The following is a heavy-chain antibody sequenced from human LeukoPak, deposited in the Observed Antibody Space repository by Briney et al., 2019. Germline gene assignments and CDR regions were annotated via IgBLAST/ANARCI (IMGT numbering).Heavy chain of an antibody. Sequence: KPGESLKISRKGPGYSFTSYWIGWVRQMPGKGLEWMGIIYPGDSDTRYSPSFQGQVTISADKSISTAYLQWSSLKASDTAMHYCATTLGNCGGDCYSPYYYYGMDVWGQGTTVTVSS. CDR1: GYSFTSYW. CDR2: IYPGDSDT. D-gene: IGHD2-21*02. V-gene: IGHV5-51*01. J-gene: IGHJ6*02. CDR3: ATTLGNCGGDCYSPYYYYGMDV.